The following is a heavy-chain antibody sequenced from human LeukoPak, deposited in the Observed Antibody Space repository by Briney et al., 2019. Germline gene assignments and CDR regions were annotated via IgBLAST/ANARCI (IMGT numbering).Heavy chain of an antibody. Sequence: GGSLRLSCAASGLTFSNYWMDWVRQAPGKGLEWVANIKQDGSEKNYVDSVKGRFTISRDNSKNTLYLQMDSLRAEDTAVYYCARDRAWNYFDYWGQGTLVTVSS. J-gene: IGHJ4*02. D-gene: IGHD3-3*01. CDR1: GLTFSNYW. V-gene: IGHV3-7*01. CDR2: IKQDGSEK. CDR3: ARDRAWNYFDY.